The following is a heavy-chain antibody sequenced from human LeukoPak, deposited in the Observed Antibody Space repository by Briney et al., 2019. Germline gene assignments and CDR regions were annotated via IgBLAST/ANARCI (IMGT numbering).Heavy chain of an antibody. D-gene: IGHD1-1*01. J-gene: IGHJ4*02. CDR3: AIEPERRAQAFDY. CDR2: IIPIFGTA. V-gene: IGHV1-69*13. CDR1: GGTFSSYA. Sequence: SVKVSCKASGGTFSSYAISWVRQAPGQGREWMGGIIPIFGTANYAQKFQGRVTVTADESTSTAYMDLSSLRSEDTAVSYCAIEPERRAQAFDYWGQGTLVTVSS.